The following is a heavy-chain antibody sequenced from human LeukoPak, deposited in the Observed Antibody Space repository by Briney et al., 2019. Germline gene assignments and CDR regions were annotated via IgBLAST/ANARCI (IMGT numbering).Heavy chain of an antibody. CDR3: AKGPYSGPNY. Sequence: GGSLRLSCAASGFTFSSYGMQWFRQAPDKGLEWVAVISYDGSNKYYADSVKGRFTISRDNSKNTLYLQMNSLRAEDTAVYYCAKGPYSGPNYWGQGTLVTVSS. CDR1: GFTFSSYG. J-gene: IGHJ4*02. D-gene: IGHD5-12*01. CDR2: ISYDGSNK. V-gene: IGHV3-30*18.